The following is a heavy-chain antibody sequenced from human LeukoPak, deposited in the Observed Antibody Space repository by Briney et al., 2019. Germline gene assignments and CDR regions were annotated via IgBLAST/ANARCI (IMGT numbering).Heavy chain of an antibody. V-gene: IGHV1-18*01. J-gene: IGHJ6*02. Sequence: ASVKVSCKASGYTFTSYGISWVRQAPGQGLEWMGWISAYNGNTNYAQKLQGRVTMTTDTSTSTAYMELRSLRSDDTAVYYCARDHYPCIVVVPAEYYGMDVWGQGTTVTVSS. CDR1: GYTFTSYG. CDR3: ARDHYPCIVVVPAEYYGMDV. CDR2: ISAYNGNT. D-gene: IGHD2-2*01.